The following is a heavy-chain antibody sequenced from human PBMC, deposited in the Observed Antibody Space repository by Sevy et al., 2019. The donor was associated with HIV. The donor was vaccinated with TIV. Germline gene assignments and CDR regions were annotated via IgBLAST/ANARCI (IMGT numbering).Heavy chain of an antibody. V-gene: IGHV4-30-2*01. Sequence: SETLSPTCAVSGGSISSGAFAWSWIRQPPGKGLEWVGFIYDSGTTYYSPSLKTRVIISLDKSRNQFSLSLTSVTAADTAVYYCARVNSGVWTNCFDPWGQGTLVTVSS. CDR3: ARVNSGVWTNCFDP. CDR1: GGSISSGAFA. J-gene: IGHJ5*02. D-gene: IGHD2-15*01. CDR2: IYDSGTT.